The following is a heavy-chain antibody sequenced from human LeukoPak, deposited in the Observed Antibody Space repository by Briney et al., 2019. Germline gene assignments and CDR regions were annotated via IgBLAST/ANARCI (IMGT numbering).Heavy chain of an antibody. V-gene: IGHV1-69*05. CDR1: GGTFSSYA. CDR2: ISPIFGTA. CDR3: ARDPEHGDYYYYYYMDV. J-gene: IGHJ6*03. Sequence: SVKVSCKASGGTFSSYAISWVRQAPGQGLEWMGGISPIFGTANYAQKFQGRVTITTDESTSTAYMELSSLRSEDTAAYYCARDPEHGDYYYYYYMDVWGKGTTVTASS. D-gene: IGHD4-17*01.